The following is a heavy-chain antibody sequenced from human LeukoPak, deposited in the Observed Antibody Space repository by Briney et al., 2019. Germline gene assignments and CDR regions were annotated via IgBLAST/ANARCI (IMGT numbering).Heavy chain of an antibody. CDR1: GFTFSSYA. J-gene: IGHJ4*02. V-gene: IGHV3-23*01. CDR3: AKDVGYCSGGSCYLFDY. Sequence: PGGSLRLSCAASGFTFSSYAMSWVRQAPGKGLEWVSAISGSGGSTYYADSVKGRFTISRDNSKNTLYLQMNSLRAEDTAVYYRAKDVGYCSGGSCYLFDYWGQGTLVTVSS. CDR2: ISGSGGST. D-gene: IGHD2-15*01.